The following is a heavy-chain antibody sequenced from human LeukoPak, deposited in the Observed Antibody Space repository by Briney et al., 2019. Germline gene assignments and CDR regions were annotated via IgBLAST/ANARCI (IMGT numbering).Heavy chain of an antibody. Sequence: SETLSLTCAVSGGSTSSNNWWGWVRQPPGKGLEWIGEIYHSGSPNYNPSLKSRVTISVDKSRNHFSLNLSSVTAADTAVYYCARVNINNWHSCDYWGQGTLVTVSS. CDR1: GGSTSSNNW. CDR3: ARVNINNWHSCDY. D-gene: IGHD1-1*01. J-gene: IGHJ4*02. V-gene: IGHV4-4*02. CDR2: IYHSGSP.